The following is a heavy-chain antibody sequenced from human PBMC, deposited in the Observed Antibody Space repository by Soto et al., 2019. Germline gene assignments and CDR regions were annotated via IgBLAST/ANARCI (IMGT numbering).Heavy chain of an antibody. V-gene: IGHV4-38-2*02. D-gene: IGHD6-6*01. Sequence: SETLSLTCAVSGYSISSGYYWGWIRQPPGKGLEWIGSIYHSGSTYYNPSLKSRVTISVDTSKNQFSLKLSSVTAADTAVYYCARDVHSSSPWRDYYYYYGMDVWGQGTTVTVS. CDR1: GYSISSGYY. CDR2: IYHSGST. CDR3: ARDVHSSSPWRDYYYYYGMDV. J-gene: IGHJ6*02.